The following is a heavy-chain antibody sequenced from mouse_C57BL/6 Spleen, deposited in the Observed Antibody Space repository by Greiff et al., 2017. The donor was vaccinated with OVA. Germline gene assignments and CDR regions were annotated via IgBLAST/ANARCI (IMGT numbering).Heavy chain of an antibody. V-gene: IGHV1-52*01. CDR2: IYPSDSET. J-gene: IGHJ2*01. CDR1: GYTFTSYW. Sequence: QVQLQQPGAELVRPGSSVKLSCKASGYTFTSYWMHWVKQRPIQGLEWIGNIYPSDSETHYNQKFKNKATLTVDTSSSTAYMQLSSLTSEDSAVFYGAREGAETFDLDDWGQGTTLTVSS. CDR3: AREGAETFDLDD.